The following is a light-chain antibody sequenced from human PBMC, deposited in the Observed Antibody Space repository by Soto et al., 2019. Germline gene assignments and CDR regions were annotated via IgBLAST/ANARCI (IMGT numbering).Light chain of an antibody. CDR3: SSYTSTNTLFV. J-gene: IGLJ1*01. V-gene: IGLV2-14*03. Sequence: QSVLTQPASVSGSPGQSITISCTGTSSGVGFYNYVSWYQHHPGKAPKLIIYDVSNRPSGVSDRFSGSKSGNTASLTISGLQADDEADYYCSSYTSTNTLFVFGTGTKVTVL. CDR1: SSGVGFYNY. CDR2: DVS.